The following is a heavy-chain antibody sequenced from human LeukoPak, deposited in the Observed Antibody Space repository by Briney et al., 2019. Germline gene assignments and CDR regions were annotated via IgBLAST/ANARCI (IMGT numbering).Heavy chain of an antibody. Sequence: GGSLRLSCAASGFTSSSYAMSWVRQAPGKGLEWVSAISGSGGSTYYADSVKGRFTISRDNSKNTLYLQMNSLRAEDTAVYYCAKQVTIFGVVIGAFDIWGQGTMVTVSS. V-gene: IGHV3-23*01. CDR3: AKQVTIFGVVIGAFDI. J-gene: IGHJ3*02. CDR2: ISGSGGST. D-gene: IGHD3-3*01. CDR1: GFTSSSYA.